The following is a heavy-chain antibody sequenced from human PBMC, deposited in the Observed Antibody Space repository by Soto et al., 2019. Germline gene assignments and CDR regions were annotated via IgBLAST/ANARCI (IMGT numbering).Heavy chain of an antibody. CDR2: ILYDGSKK. J-gene: IGHJ4*02. D-gene: IGHD2-15*01. V-gene: IGHV3-30*03. CDR3: VSDLALKADY. CDR1: GFNLNTYG. Sequence: GGSLRLSCVASGFNLNTYGIYWVRRAPGKGLQWVAQILYDGSKKHYADSVRGRFTITRDNSKKTVYLQMDSLRVDDTAMYYFVSDLALKADYWGQGTLVTVSS.